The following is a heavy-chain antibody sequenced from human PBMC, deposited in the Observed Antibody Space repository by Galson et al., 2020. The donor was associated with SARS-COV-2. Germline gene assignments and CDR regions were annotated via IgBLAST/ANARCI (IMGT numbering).Heavy chain of an antibody. CDR3: AKDRERTYSSSSGNYYYYGMDV. V-gene: IGHV3-11*06. CDR1: GFTFSDYY. Sequence: TGGSLRLSCAASGFTFSDYYMSWIRQAPGKGLEWVSYISSSSSYTNYADSVKGRFTISRDNAKNSLYLQMNSLRAEDTAVYYCAKDRERTYSSSSGNYYYYGMDVWGQGTTVTVSS. J-gene: IGHJ6*02. D-gene: IGHD6-6*01. CDR2: ISSSSSYT.